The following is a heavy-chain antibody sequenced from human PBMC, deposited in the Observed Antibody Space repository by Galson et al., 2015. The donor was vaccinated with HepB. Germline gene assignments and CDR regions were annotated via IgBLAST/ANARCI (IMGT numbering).Heavy chain of an antibody. CDR1: GYWYSRYW. Sequence: QSGAEVKQPGESLKIFCKGSGYWYSRYWIAWVRQMPGKGLEWMGIIFPDDSDTRYSPSFQGRVTISADKSISTAYLQWSSLRASDTAMYYCASRHSYFRSGTWYNVSDYWGQGTLVTVSS. CDR2: IFPDDSDT. V-gene: IGHV5-51*01. J-gene: IGHJ4*02. CDR3: ASRHSYFRSGTWYNVSDY. D-gene: IGHD3-10*01.